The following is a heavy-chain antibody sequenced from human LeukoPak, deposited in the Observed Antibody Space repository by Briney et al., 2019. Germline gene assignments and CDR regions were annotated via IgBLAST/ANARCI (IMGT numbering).Heavy chain of an antibody. CDR1: GGSISSSSYY. CDR3: ARSYGLDTGPDY. J-gene: IGHJ4*02. D-gene: IGHD3-10*01. CDR2: IYYSGST. V-gene: IGHV4-39*01. Sequence: SETLSLTCTVSGGSISSSSYYWGWIRQPPGKGLEWIGSIYYSGSTYYNPSLKSRVTISVDTSKNQFSLKLSSVTAADTAVYYCARSYGLDTGPDYWGQGTLVTVSS.